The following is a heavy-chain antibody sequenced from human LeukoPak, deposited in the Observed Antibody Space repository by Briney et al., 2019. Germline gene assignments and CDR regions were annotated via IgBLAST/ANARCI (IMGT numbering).Heavy chain of an antibody. Sequence: GGSLRLSCTVSGFTVSSNSMSWVRQAPGKGLEWVSAISGSGGSTYYADSVKGRFTISRDNSKNTLYLQMNSLRAEDTAVYYCAKDLIAAAGTGYWGQGTLVTVSS. V-gene: IGHV3-23*01. CDR3: AKDLIAAAGTGY. CDR1: GFTVSSNS. D-gene: IGHD6-13*01. J-gene: IGHJ4*02. CDR2: ISGSGGST.